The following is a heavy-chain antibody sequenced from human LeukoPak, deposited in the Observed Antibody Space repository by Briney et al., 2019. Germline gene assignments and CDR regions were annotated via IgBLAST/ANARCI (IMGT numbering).Heavy chain of an antibody. D-gene: IGHD3-22*01. J-gene: IGHJ4*02. Sequence: ASVKVSCKASGYTFTGYYMHWVRQAPGQGLEWMGWINPNSGGTNYAQKFQGRVTMTRDTSISTAYMELSRLRSDDTAVYYCASESYYDSSGYSPLNYWGQGTLVTVSS. CDR1: GYTFTGYY. CDR3: ASESYYDSSGYSPLNY. CDR2: INPNSGGT. V-gene: IGHV1-2*02.